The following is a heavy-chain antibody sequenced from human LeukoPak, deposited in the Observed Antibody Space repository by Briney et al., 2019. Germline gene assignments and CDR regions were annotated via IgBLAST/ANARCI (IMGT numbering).Heavy chain of an antibody. J-gene: IGHJ4*02. CDR3: ARDAWSVRSYFDY. Sequence: PGGSLRLSCAASGFTFTSYSMPWVRQAPGKGLEWVAVISYDIYSKYYADSVRGRFTISRDNSENTLYLQMNSLRGEDTAVYYCARDAWSVRSYFDYWGQGTLVTVSS. D-gene: IGHD2-8*01. CDR2: ISYDIYSK. V-gene: IGHV3-30*04. CDR1: GFTFTSYS.